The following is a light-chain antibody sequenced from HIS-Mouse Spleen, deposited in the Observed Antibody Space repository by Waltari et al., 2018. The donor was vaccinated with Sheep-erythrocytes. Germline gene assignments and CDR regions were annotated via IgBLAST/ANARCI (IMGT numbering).Light chain of an antibody. Sequence: DIRVTQSPSFLSASVGYRVTITCRASKRISSYLNWYQQKPGKAPKLLIYAASSLQSGVPSRFSGSGSGTDFTLTISSLQPEDFATYYCQQSYSTPPTFGGGTKVEIK. J-gene: IGKJ4*01. V-gene: IGKV1-39*01. CDR1: KRISSY. CDR3: QQSYSTPPT. CDR2: AAS.